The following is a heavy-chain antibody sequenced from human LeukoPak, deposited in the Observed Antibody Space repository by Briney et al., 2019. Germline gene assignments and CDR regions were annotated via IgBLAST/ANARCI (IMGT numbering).Heavy chain of an antibody. CDR3: DGDYYDSSGYHDY. Sequence: PGGSLRLSCAASGFSFSDAWMNWVRQAPGKGLEWVGHIRSKADGGTPDYIAPVKGRFTISRDDSKDTLYLQMNSLKTEDTAVYYCDGDYYDSSGYHDYWGQGTLVTVSS. CDR2: IRSKADGGTP. D-gene: IGHD3-22*01. J-gene: IGHJ4*02. V-gene: IGHV3-15*07. CDR1: GFSFSDAW.